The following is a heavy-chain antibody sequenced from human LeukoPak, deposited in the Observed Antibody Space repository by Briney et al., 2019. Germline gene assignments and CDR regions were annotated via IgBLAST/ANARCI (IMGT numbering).Heavy chain of an antibody. J-gene: IGHJ3*02. CDR3: ARAAARGYCSGGSCYSYAFDI. V-gene: IGHV1-69*01. CDR1: GGTFSSYA. D-gene: IGHD2-15*01. CDR2: IFPIFGTA. Sequence: SVKVSCKASGGTFSSYAISWVRQAPGQGLEGMGGIFPIFGTANYAQKFRGRVTITADECTSTAYIELSSLRSEDTAVYYCARAAARGYCSGGSCYSYAFDIWGQGTMVTVSS.